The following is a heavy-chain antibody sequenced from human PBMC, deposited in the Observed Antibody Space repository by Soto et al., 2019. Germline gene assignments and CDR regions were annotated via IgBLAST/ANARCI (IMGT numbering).Heavy chain of an antibody. Sequence: GGSLRLSCAASGFTFSNYWMSWVRQAPGKGLEWVANIKEDGSEKYYVDSVKGRFTISRDNTKNSLYLQMNSLRGEDTAVYYCARTTALEYWGQGALVTVSS. J-gene: IGHJ4*02. CDR1: GFTFSNYW. V-gene: IGHV3-7*01. CDR2: IKEDGSEK. D-gene: IGHD4-17*01. CDR3: ARTTALEY.